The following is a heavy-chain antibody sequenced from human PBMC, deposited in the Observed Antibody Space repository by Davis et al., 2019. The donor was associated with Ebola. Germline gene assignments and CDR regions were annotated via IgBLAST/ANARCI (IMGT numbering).Heavy chain of an antibody. Sequence: GESLKISCAASGFTFNKAWMTWVRQAPGKGLEWVGRMKSKNDGGTTDYAPPVKGRFTISRDDSKNTVYLQMNGLKTEDTAVYYCTTSYRAFDFWGRGTLVTVSS. J-gene: IGHJ4*02. V-gene: IGHV3-15*01. CDR3: TTSYRAFDF. CDR2: MKSKNDGGTT. D-gene: IGHD1-26*01. CDR1: GFTFNKAW.